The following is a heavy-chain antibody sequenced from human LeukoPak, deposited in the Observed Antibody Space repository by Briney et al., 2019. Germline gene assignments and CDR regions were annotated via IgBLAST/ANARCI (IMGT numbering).Heavy chain of an antibody. CDR3: ARGSWQEAYYYYYMDV. CDR2: ITPIFGTA. CDR1: GYTFTGYY. D-gene: IGHD6-13*01. J-gene: IGHJ6*03. V-gene: IGHV1-69*05. Sequence: GASVKVSCKASGYTFTGYYMHWVRQAPGQGLEWMGGITPIFGTANYAQKFQGRVTITTDESTSTAYMELSSLRSEDTAVYYCARGSWQEAYYYYYMDVWGKGTTVTVSS.